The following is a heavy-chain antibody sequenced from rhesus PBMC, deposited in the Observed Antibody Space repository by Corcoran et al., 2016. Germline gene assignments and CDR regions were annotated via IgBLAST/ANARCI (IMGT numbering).Heavy chain of an antibody. J-gene: IGHJ4*01. Sequence: QVQLQESGPGLVKPSETLSLTCAVSGGSISSSYYYWSWIRQAPGKGLEWIGSISNRETTTYNPSLKHRVTISRDTSKNHFSLKLSSVTAADTAVYYCATVEYCSSTYCSSGGSYWGQGVLVTVSS. CDR2: ISNRETT. CDR3: ATVEYCSSTYCSSGGSY. CDR1: GGSISSSYYY. D-gene: IGHD2-15*01. V-gene: IGHV4-122*02.